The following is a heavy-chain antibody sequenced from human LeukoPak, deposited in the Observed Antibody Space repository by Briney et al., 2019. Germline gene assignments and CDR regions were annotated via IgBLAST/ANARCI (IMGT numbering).Heavy chain of an antibody. V-gene: IGHV3-74*01. CDR3: ARGNYYGQGY. J-gene: IGHJ4*02. CDR2: INSDGSTT. Sequence: GGSLRLSCGASGFTFSSYWMHWVRQAPGKGLVWISRINSDGSTTSYADSVKGRFTISRDNAKNTLYLQMNSLRAEDTAVYYCARGNYYGQGYWGQGTLVTVSS. CDR1: GFTFSSYW. D-gene: IGHD3-10*01.